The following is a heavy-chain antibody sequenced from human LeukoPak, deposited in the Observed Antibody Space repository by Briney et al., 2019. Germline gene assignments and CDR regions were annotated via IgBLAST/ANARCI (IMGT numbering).Heavy chain of an antibody. CDR1: GGTFNSYA. V-gene: IGHV1-69*05. CDR3: ARSNETPDYGDYQSAYDAFDI. Sequence: SVKVSCKASGGTFNSYAISWVRQAPGQGLEWMGRIIPIFGTANYAQKFQGRVTITTDESTSTAYMELSSLRSEDTAVYYCARSNETPDYGDYQSAYDAFDIWGQGTMVTVSS. J-gene: IGHJ3*02. D-gene: IGHD4-17*01. CDR2: IIPIFGTA.